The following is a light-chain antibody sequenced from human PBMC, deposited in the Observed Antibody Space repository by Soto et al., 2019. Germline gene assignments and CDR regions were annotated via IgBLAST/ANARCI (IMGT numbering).Light chain of an antibody. V-gene: IGLV2-14*03. CDR2: DVT. CDR3: CSYTSSGNYV. CDR1: SSDVGGYNY. J-gene: IGLJ1*01. Sequence: QSALTQPASVSGSPGQSSAISCTGSSSDVGGYNYVSWYQHHPGKAPKLMIYDVTNRPSGVSDRFSGSKSGNTASLTISGLQAEDEADYYCCSYTSSGNYVFGTGTKVTVL.